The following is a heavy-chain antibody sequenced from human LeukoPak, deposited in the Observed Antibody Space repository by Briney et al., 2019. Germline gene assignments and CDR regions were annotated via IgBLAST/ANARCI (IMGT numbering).Heavy chain of an antibody. D-gene: IGHD6-19*01. CDR3: ARAIAVAQYFDY. J-gene: IGHJ4*02. CDR2: IYHSGST. CDR1: GGSISSGGYS. V-gene: IGHV4-30-2*01. Sequence: SETLSLTCAVSGGSISSGGYSWSWIRQPPGKGLEWIGYIYHSGSTYYNPSLKSRVTISVDRSKNQFSLKLSSVTAADTAVYYCARAIAVAQYFDYWGQGTLVTVSS.